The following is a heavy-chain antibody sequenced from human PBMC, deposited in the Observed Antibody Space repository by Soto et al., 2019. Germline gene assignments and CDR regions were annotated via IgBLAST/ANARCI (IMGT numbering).Heavy chain of an antibody. J-gene: IGHJ4*02. Sequence: EVQLLESGGGLVQPGGSLRLSCAASGFTFSSYAMSWVRQAPGKGLAWVSDISGSGGSTYYADSVKCRFTISRDNSQNTLYLQMNSLRAEDTAVYYCAKDHGASSDWHGGLYWGQGTLVTVSS. CDR3: AKDHGASSDWHGGLY. CDR2: ISGSGGST. CDR1: GFTFSSYA. D-gene: IGHD6-19*01. V-gene: IGHV3-23*01.